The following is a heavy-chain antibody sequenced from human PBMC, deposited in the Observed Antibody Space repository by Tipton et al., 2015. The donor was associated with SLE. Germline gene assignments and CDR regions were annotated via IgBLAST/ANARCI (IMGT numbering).Heavy chain of an antibody. D-gene: IGHD5/OR15-5a*01. CDR2: IYYSGYSTT. CDR3: ARRGVVSRFDP. V-gene: IGHV4-59*08. Sequence: TLSLTCSVSGASIRSQYWGWIRQPPGKGLELIGYIYYSGYSTTNYNPSLKSRVSLSVDTSKNQFSLNMNSVTAADTAVYYCARRGVVSRFDPWGQGILVTVSS. J-gene: IGHJ5*02. CDR1: GASIRSQY.